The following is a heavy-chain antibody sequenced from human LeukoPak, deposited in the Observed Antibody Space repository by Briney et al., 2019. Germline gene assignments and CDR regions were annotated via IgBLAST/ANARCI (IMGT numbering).Heavy chain of an antibody. CDR2: ISGSGGST. V-gene: IGHV3-23*01. Sequence: AGGSLRLSCAASGFTFSSYAMSWVRQAPGKGLEWVSAISGSGGSTYYADSVKGRFTISRDNSKNTLYLQMNSLRAEDTAVYYCAKGLLGYYYDSSGVFDYWGQGTLVTVSS. J-gene: IGHJ4*02. CDR1: GFTFSSYA. D-gene: IGHD3-22*01. CDR3: AKGLLGYYYDSSGVFDY.